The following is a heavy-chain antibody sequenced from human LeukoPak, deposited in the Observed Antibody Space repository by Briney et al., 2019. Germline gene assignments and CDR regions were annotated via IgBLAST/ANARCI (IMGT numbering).Heavy chain of an antibody. D-gene: IGHD6-13*01. V-gene: IGHV4-59*01. CDR2: IYYSGST. J-gene: IGHJ5*02. Sequence: SETLSLTCTVSGGSISSYYWSWIRQPPGKGLEWIGYIYYSGSTNYNPSLKSRVTISVDTSKNQFSLKLSSVTAADTAVYYCARDLNTIAAAGTESWFDPWGQGTLVTVSS. CDR3: ARDLNTIAAAGTESWFDP. CDR1: GGSISSYY.